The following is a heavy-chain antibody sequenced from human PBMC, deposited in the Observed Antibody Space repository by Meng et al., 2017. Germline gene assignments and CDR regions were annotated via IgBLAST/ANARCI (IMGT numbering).Heavy chain of an antibody. Sequence: GELEDAGPGLVRPSGTLSPTCAVSGGPISSSNWWSWVRQPPGKGLEWIGEIYHSGSTNYNPSLKSRVTISVDKSKNQFSLKLSSVTAADTAVYYCARDRGAVAGTNFDYWGQGTLVTVSS. J-gene: IGHJ4*02. CDR2: IYHSGST. CDR3: ARDRGAVAGTNFDY. V-gene: IGHV4-4*02. CDR1: GGPISSSNW. D-gene: IGHD6-19*01.